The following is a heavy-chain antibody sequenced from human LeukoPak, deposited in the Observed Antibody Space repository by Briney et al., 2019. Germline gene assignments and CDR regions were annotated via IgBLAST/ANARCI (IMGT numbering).Heavy chain of an antibody. V-gene: IGHV4-59*01. D-gene: IGHD6-19*01. CDR2: IYYSGST. J-gene: IGHJ4*02. CDR3: ARRMPAGTVDY. Sequence: SETLSLTCTVSGGSISSYYWHWIRQPPGKGLEWIGYIYYSGSTNYNPSLKSRVSISVDTSKNQFSLKLGSVTAADTAVYYCARRMPAGTVDYWGQGTLVTVSS. CDR1: GGSISSYY.